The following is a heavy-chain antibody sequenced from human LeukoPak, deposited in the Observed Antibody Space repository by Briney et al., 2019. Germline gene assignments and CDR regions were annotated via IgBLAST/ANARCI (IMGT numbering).Heavy chain of an antibody. CDR2: MIYNGAT. D-gene: IGHD6-19*01. V-gene: IGHV4-39*07. CDR3: AREARFALPVVGSGDY. J-gene: IGHJ4*02. Sequence: SETLSLTCSVSGGSISSSDYYWGWIRQPPGKGLEWIGTMIYNGATKSNPSLSSRVTMSIDTSKNQFSLKLRSVTAADTAVYYCAREARFALPVVGSGDYWGQGTLVTVSS. CDR1: GGSISSSDYY.